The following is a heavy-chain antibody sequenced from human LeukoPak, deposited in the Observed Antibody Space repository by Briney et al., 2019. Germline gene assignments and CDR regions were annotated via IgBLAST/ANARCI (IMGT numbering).Heavy chain of an antibody. CDR1: GFIFSSYG. D-gene: IGHD4/OR15-4a*01. CDR3: AKRYMVKIYYFDH. J-gene: IGHJ4*02. V-gene: IGHV3-23*01. Sequence: PGGSLTLFCPASGFIFSSYGMRSVRQAPGEGLEWVSAISGSGGSTYYADSVKGRFTISRDNSKNTLYLQMNSLRAEDTAVYYCAKRYMVKIYYFDHWGQGTLVTVSS. CDR2: ISGSGGST.